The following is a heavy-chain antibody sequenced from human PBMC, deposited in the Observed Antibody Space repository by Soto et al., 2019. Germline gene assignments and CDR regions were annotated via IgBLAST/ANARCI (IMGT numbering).Heavy chain of an antibody. D-gene: IGHD3-3*01. Sequence: AGGSLRLSCVVFGFTFDDAWMSWVRQAPGKGLEWVGRIKTKSGGASIDYAAPAKGRFTISRDDSRNTLYLHMNSLKTDDTAVYYCRFLEWSVPYYYSTLDVWGQGTRSPSP. V-gene: IGHV3-15*01. J-gene: IGHJ6*02. CDR2: IKTKSGGASI. CDR3: RFLEWSVPYYYSTLDV. CDR1: GFTFDDAW.